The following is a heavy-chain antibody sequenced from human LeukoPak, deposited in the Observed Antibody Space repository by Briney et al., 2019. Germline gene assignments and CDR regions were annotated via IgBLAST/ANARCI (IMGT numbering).Heavy chain of an antibody. J-gene: IGHJ2*01. V-gene: IGHV4-39*07. CDR2: IYYSGST. CDR3: ASLPRPQVAWYLDL. CDR1: GGSSNSRDYY. Sequence: SETLSLTCTVSGGSSNSRDYYWGWIRPPPGKYLEWIGNIYYSGSTYYNPSLKIRVTISVDTSKNQFSLELSSVTAAGTAVYYCASLPRPQVAWYLDLWGRGTLVTVSS. D-gene: IGHD2-15*01.